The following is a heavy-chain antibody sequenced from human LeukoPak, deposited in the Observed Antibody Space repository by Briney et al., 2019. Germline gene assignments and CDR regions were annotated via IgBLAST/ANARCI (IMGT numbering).Heavy chain of an antibody. CDR2: IGRGSSRR. J-gene: IGHJ4*02. CDR3: AADAEFDITASFDF. CDR1: AFPFSTYS. Sequence: GGSLRLSCAASAFPFSTYSMNWVRQAPGKGLEGVSSIGRGSSRRHYADSVKGRFTISRDNAKNSLYLQMNSLRAEDTAVYYCAADAEFDITASFDFWGQGTLVTVSS. D-gene: IGHD3-10*01. V-gene: IGHV3-21*01.